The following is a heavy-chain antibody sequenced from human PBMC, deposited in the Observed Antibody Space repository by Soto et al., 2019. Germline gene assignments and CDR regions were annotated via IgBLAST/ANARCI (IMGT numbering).Heavy chain of an antibody. CDR1: GFSLSTSGVG. CDR2: IYWDDDK. Sequence: QITLKESGPTLVKPTQTLTLTCTFSGFSLSTSGVGVGWIRQPPGKALEWLALIYWDDDKRYSPSLKSRLTITKDTSKNQVVLTMTNMDPVDTATYYCAHSCISTSCYESWFDPWGQGTLVTVSS. D-gene: IGHD2-2*01. CDR3: AHSCISTSCYESWFDP. V-gene: IGHV2-5*02. J-gene: IGHJ5*02.